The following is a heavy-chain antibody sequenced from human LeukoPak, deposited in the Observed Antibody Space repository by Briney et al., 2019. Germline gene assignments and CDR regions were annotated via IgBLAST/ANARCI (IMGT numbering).Heavy chain of an antibody. D-gene: IGHD2-2*01. J-gene: IGHJ4*02. V-gene: IGHV4-39*01. Sequence: SETLSLTCTVSGGTISSSSYYWGWIRQPPGKGLEWIGSIYYSGSTYYNPSLKSRVTISVDTSKNQFSLKLSSVTAADTAVYYCARQLGYCSSTSCYADKVDYWGQGTPVTVSS. CDR2: IYYSGST. CDR3: ARQLGYCSSTSCYADKVDY. CDR1: GGTISSSSYY.